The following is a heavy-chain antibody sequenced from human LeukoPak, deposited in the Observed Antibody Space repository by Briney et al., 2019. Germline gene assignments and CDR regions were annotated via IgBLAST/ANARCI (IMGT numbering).Heavy chain of an antibody. D-gene: IGHD1-26*01. CDR3: AKERGSGSCFDY. J-gene: IGHJ4*02. CDR1: GFIFTSYG. Sequence: SGGSLRLSCTASGFIFTSYGMHWVRQAPGKGLEWVAGISYDGTNKYYADSVKGRFTISRDNSKNMMYLQMNSLRAEDTAVYYCAKERGSGSCFDYWGQGTLVTVSS. CDR2: ISYDGTNK. V-gene: IGHV3-30*18.